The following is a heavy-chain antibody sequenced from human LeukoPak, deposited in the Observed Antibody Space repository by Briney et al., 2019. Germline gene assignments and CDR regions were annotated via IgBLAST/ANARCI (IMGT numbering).Heavy chain of an antibody. D-gene: IGHD1-26*01. CDR2: IYYSGST. CDR1: GGSISSSSYY. CDR3: AGIVGAPLH. V-gene: IGHV4-39*07. J-gene: IGHJ3*01. Sequence: PSETLSLTCAVSGGSISSSSYYWGWIRQPPGKGLEWIGSIYYSGSTYYNPSLKSRVTISVDTSKNQFSLKLSSVTAADTAVYYCAGIVGAPLHWGQGTMVTVSS.